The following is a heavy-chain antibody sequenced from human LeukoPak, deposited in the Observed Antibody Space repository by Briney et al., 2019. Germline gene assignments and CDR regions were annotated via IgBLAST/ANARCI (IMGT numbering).Heavy chain of an antibody. J-gene: IGHJ5*02. V-gene: IGHV4-59*12. Sequence: SETLSLTCTVSGGSIISYYWSWIRQPPGKGLEWIGYIYHSGSTYYNPSLKSRVTISVDRSKNQFSLRLSSVTAADTAVYYCARVTVTTGWFDPWGQGTLVTVSS. CDR2: IYHSGST. CDR3: ARVTVTTGWFDP. CDR1: GGSIISYY. D-gene: IGHD4-17*01.